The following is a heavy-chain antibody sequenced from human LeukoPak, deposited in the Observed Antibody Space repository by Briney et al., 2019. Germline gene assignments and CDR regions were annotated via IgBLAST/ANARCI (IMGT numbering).Heavy chain of an antibody. J-gene: IGHJ2*01. Sequence: GGSLRLSYAASGITFSSLWMSWFRQAPGKGLEWVADIKQDGSEEHYVASVKGRFTISRDSTSLYLQMNSLRAEDTAVYYCAGGQGWHFDLWGRGTLITVSS. CDR2: IKQDGSEE. CDR1: GITFSSLW. D-gene: IGHD2-15*01. CDR3: AGGQGWHFDL. V-gene: IGHV3-7*01.